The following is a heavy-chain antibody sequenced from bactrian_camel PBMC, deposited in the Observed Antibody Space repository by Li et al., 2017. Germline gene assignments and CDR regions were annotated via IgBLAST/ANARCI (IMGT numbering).Heavy chain of an antibody. CDR1: GYTISGNC. D-gene: IGHD1*01. CDR3: AADRRPVGAGIEYCSPLKRFGY. CDR2: IATDSDST. Sequence: HVQLVESGGGSVQAGGSLRLSCTASGYTISGNCVGWFRQAAGKEREGVAAIATDSDSTTYGDSILGRFTISRDNAKNMLYLQMSSLRPEDTGMYYCAADRRPVGAGIEYCSPLKRFGYWGQGTQVTVS. V-gene: IGHV3S26*01. J-gene: IGHJ6*01.